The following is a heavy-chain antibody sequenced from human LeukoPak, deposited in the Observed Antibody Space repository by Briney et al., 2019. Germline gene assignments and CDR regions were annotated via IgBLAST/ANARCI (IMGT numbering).Heavy chain of an antibody. CDR1: GGSISSYY. Sequence: SETLSLTCTVSGGSISSYYWSWIRQPPGKGLEWIGYIYYSGSTNYNPSLKSRVTISVDTSKNQFSLKLSSVTAADTVVYYCAREGGGYSYGFDYWGQGTLVTVSS. CDR3: AREGGGYSYGFDY. CDR2: IYYSGST. J-gene: IGHJ4*02. D-gene: IGHD5-18*01. V-gene: IGHV4-59*01.